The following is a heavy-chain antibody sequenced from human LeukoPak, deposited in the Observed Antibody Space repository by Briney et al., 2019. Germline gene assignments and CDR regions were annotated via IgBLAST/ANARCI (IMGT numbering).Heavy chain of an antibody. CDR3: ARDLTMTVVAIGY. J-gene: IGHJ4*02. Sequence: EASVKVSCKASGYTFTSYAMNWVRQAPGQGLEWMGWINTNTGNPTYAQGFTGRFVFSLDTSVSAAYLQISSLKAEDTAVYYCARDLTMTVVAIGYWGQGTLVTVSS. CDR2: INTNTGNP. CDR1: GYTFTSYA. V-gene: IGHV7-4-1*02. D-gene: IGHD3-22*01.